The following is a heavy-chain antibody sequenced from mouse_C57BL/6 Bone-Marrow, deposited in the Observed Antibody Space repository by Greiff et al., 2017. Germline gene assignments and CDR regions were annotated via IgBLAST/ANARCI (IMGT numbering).Heavy chain of an antibody. V-gene: IGHV14-4*01. Sequence: EVQLVESGAELVRPGASVKLSCTASGFNIKDDYMHWVKQRPEQGLEWIGWIDPENGDTEYASKFQGKATITADTSSNTAYLQLSSLTSEDTAVYYCTFDGYYGDGFAYWGQGTLVTVSA. CDR2: IDPENGDT. J-gene: IGHJ3*01. CDR1: GFNIKDDY. CDR3: TFDGYYGDGFAY. D-gene: IGHD2-3*01.